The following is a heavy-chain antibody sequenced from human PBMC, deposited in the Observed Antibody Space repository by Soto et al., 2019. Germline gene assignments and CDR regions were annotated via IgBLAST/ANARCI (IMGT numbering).Heavy chain of an antibody. Sequence: QVQLVQSGAEVKKPGSSVKVSCKASGGTFSSYAISWVRQAPGQGLEWMGGIIPIFGTANYAKKFQGRVTITSDESKSTAYMELSRLRSEDTAVYYCARGRRLGSGSGIPYDYWGQGTLVTVSS. CDR3: ARGRRLGSGSGIPYDY. V-gene: IGHV1-69*05. J-gene: IGHJ4*02. CDR2: IIPIFGTA. D-gene: IGHD3-10*01. CDR1: GGTFSSYA.